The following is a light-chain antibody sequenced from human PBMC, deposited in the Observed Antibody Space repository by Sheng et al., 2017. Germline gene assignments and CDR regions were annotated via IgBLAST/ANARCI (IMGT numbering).Light chain of an antibody. CDR3: MQALQIPPA. V-gene: IGKV2-28*01. CDR1: QSLLHSAGYNY. Sequence: DIVMTQSPLSLPVTPGEPASISCGSSQSLLHSAGYNYLHWYLQKPGQSPQLLIYLGSNRASGVPDRFSGSGSGTDFTLKISRVEAEDVGVYYCMQALQIPPAFGGGTKVEIK. J-gene: IGKJ4*01. CDR2: LGS.